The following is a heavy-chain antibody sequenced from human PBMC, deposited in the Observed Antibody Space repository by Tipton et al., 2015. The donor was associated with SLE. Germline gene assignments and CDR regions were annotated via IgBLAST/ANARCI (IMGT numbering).Heavy chain of an antibody. CDR3: ARHPLSGAFDI. Sequence: TLSLTCTVSGGSITNYYWSWIRQPPGKGLEWIGYIYYSGSTNYSPPLKSRVTISLDTSKNQFSLNLSPVTAADTAMYYCARHPLSGAFDIWGQGTMVTVSS. CDR2: IYYSGST. CDR1: GGSITNYY. V-gene: IGHV4-59*08. J-gene: IGHJ3*02.